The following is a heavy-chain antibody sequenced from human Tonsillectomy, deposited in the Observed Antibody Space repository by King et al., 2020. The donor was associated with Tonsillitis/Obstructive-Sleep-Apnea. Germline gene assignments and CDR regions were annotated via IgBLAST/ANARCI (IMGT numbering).Heavy chain of an antibody. D-gene: IGHD3-3*01. Sequence: TLKESGPVLVKPAETLTLTCTVSGFSLSNARIGVGWIRQPPGKGLEWLAHIFSNDGKYYITPLKSRLNISKDTSKSQVVLTMTNMDPVDTATYYCARIWEWSTFPYTFDYWGQGTLVTVSS. V-gene: IGHV2-26*01. J-gene: IGHJ4*02. CDR1: GFSLSNARIG. CDR2: IFSNDGK. CDR3: ARIWEWSTFPYTFDY.